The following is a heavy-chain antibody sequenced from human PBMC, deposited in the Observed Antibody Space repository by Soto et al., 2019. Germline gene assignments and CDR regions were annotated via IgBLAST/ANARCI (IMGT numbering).Heavy chain of an antibody. CDR1: GGSFSGYY. CDR2: INHSGST. CDR3: ARKGEYDFWSGYYYYYYGMDV. J-gene: IGHJ6*02. D-gene: IGHD3-3*01. V-gene: IGHV4-34*01. Sequence: SETLSLTCAVYGGSFSGYYWSWIRQPPGKGLEWIGEINHSGSTNYNPSLKSRVTISVDTSKNQFSLKLSSVTAADTAVYYCARKGEYDFWSGYYYYYYGMDVWGQGTTVTV.